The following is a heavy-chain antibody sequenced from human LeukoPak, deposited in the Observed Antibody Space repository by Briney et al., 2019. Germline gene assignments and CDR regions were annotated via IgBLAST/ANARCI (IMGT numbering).Heavy chain of an antibody. CDR2: XXXXXTYT. Sequence: GGXLRLSCAASGFTFSVYSMSWIRQAPXXXXXXXXXXXXXTYTYXAXSVXGRFXXXXDNAKNSLYLQMNSPRAEDTAVYYCARDQTSNFGSGSYYPDAFDIWGQGTMVTVSS. D-gene: IGHD3-10*01. J-gene: IGHJ3*02. CDR1: GFTFSVYS. V-gene: IGHV3-21*01. CDR3: ARDQTSNFGSGSYYPDAFDI.